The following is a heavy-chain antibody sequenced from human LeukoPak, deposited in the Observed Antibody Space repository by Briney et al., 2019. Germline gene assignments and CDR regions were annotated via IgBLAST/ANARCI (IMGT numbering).Heavy chain of an antibody. Sequence: PGGSLRLSCAASGFTFSSYGMHWVRQAPGKGLEWVAFIRYDGSNKYYADSVEGRFTISRDNSKNTLYLQMNSLRAEDTAVYYCAKSKGYYYDSSGYSGRFFDYWGQGTLVTVSS. CDR2: IRYDGSNK. CDR3: AKSKGYYYDSSGYSGRFFDY. D-gene: IGHD3-22*01. J-gene: IGHJ4*02. V-gene: IGHV3-30*02. CDR1: GFTFSSYG.